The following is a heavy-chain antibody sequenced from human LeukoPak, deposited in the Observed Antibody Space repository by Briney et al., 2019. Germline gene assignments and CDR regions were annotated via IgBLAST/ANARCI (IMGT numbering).Heavy chain of an antibody. J-gene: IGHJ6*02. CDR2: IYNIGST. V-gene: IGHV3-66*01. D-gene: IGHD6-19*01. CDR1: GFTFSSTY. CDR3: ARDRSSGWYWGVGMDV. Sequence: GGSLRLSCAASGFTFSSTYMSWVRKAPGKGLEWVSVIYNIGSTYYADSVQGRFTISRDSSKNTLYLQMNSLRAEDTAIYCCARDRSSGWYWGVGMDVWGQGTTVTVSS.